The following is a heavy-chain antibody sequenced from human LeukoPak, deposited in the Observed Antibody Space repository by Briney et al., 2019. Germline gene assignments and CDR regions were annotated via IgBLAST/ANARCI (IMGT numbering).Heavy chain of an antibody. CDR2: ISYDGSNK. CDR1: GFTFSSYA. Sequence: GRSLRLSCAASGFTFSSYAMHWVRQAPGKGLEWVAVISYDGSNKYYADSVKGRFTISRDNFKNTLYLQMNSLRAEDTAVYYCARGSLSVDYWGQGTLVTVSS. J-gene: IGHJ4*02. CDR3: ARGSLSVDY. V-gene: IGHV3-30-3*01.